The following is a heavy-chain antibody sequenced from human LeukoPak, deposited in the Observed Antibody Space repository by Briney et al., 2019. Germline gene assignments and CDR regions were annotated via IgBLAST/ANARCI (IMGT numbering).Heavy chain of an antibody. D-gene: IGHD6-19*01. CDR2: ISYDGSNK. CDR3: ARGRLPRIAVAFMDV. V-gene: IGHV3-30*04. Sequence: GRSLRFSCAASGFTFSSYAMHWVRQAPGKGLEWVAVISYDGSNKYYADSVKGRFTISRDNSKNTLYLQMNSLRAEDTAVYYCARGRLPRIAVAFMDVWGQGTTVTVSS. J-gene: IGHJ6*02. CDR1: GFTFSSYA.